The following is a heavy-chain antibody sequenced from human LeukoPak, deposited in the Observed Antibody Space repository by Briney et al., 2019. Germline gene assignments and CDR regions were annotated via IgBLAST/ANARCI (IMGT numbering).Heavy chain of an antibody. V-gene: IGHV3-7*01. Sequence: PGGSLRLSCAASGFTFSSYWMSWVRQAPGKGLEWVANIKQDGSEKYYVDSVKGRFTISRDNAKNSLYLQMNSLRAEDTAVYYCARGRDGYNWYYCYYMDVWGKGTTVTVSS. CDR1: GFTFSSYW. CDR2: IKQDGSEK. J-gene: IGHJ6*03. CDR3: ARGRDGYNWYYCYYMDV. D-gene: IGHD5-24*01.